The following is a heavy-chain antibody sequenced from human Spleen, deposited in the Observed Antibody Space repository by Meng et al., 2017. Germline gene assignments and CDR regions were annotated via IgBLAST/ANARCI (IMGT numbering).Heavy chain of an antibody. D-gene: IGHD6-13*01. CDR2: IGGSGATT. CDR1: GFTFSSYA. J-gene: IGHJ4*02. Sequence: GGSLRLSCAASGFTFSSYAMSWVRQAPGKGLEWVSAIGGSGATTYYADSVKGRFTISRDNSKNTLYLQMNSLRADDTAVYYCATAAAVDYWGQGTLVTVSS. CDR3: ATAAAVDY. V-gene: IGHV3-23*01.